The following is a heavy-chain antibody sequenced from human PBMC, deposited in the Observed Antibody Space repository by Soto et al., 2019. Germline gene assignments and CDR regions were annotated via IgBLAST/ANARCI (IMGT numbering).Heavy chain of an antibody. J-gene: IGHJ4*02. D-gene: IGHD2-2*01. CDR1: GFTFSSYS. Sequence: PGGSLRLSCAASGFTFSSYSMNWVRQAPGKGLEWVSSISSSSSYIYYADSVKGRFTISRDNAKNSLYLQMNSLRAEDTAVYYCATSRIVVVPLAIDYWGRGTLVTVSS. CDR3: ATSRIVVVPLAIDY. CDR2: ISSSSSYI. V-gene: IGHV3-21*01.